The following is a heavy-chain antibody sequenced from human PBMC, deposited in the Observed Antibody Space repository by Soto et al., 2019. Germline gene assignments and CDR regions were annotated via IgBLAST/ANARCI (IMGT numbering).Heavy chain of an antibody. CDR1: GFTFTSSA. D-gene: IGHD6-6*01. CDR2: IVVGSGNT. V-gene: IGHV1-58*01. J-gene: IGHJ6*02. Sequence: SVKVSCKASGFTFTSSAVQWVRQARGQRLEWIGWIVVGSGNTNYAQKFQERVTITRDMSTSTAYMALSSLRSEDTAVYYCAAEGLYSSSSSDYYYYGMDVWGQGTTVTVSS. CDR3: AAEGLYSSSSSDYYYYGMDV.